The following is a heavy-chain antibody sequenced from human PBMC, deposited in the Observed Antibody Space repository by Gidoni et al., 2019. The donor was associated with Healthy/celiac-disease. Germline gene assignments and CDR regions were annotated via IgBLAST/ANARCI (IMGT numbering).Heavy chain of an antibody. Sequence: QVQLVQSGAEVKKPGASVKVSCKASGSTFTSYGSSWVRKAPGQGLEWMVWISAYNRTTNYAHKLQGRVTMTTDTSTSTAYMELSSLRSDDTAVYYCARGRSSGWYSSWFDPWGQGTLVTVSS. CDR3: ARGRSSGWYSSWFDP. V-gene: IGHV1-18*01. CDR1: GSTFTSYG. D-gene: IGHD6-19*01. CDR2: ISAYNRTT. J-gene: IGHJ5*02.